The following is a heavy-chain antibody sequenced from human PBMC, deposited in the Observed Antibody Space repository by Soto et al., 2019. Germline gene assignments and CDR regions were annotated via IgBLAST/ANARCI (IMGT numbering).Heavy chain of an antibody. Sequence: QVQLQESGPGLVKPSGTLSLTCAVSGGSISTSNWWSWVRQPPGKGLEWIGEVYRTGSTNYNPSLERRVILSVDKSKDQFSLKLTSVTAADTAVYYCAGARATIAAAAIFDCWGQGTLVTVSS. D-gene: IGHD6-13*01. V-gene: IGHV4-4*02. J-gene: IGHJ4*02. CDR1: GGSISTSNW. CDR3: AGARATIAAAAIFDC. CDR2: VYRTGST.